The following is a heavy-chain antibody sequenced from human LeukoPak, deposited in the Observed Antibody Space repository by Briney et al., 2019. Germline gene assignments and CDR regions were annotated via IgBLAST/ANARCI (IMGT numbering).Heavy chain of an antibody. CDR2: VYYSGST. Sequence: PADTLSLTCTVSGDSISSSSYYWGWIRQPPGKGLEWILRVYYSGSTYYNPSLKSLVTISVDTSKNQFSLKLRSVTAADTAVYYCARQAKYKVGVTGWSLDLWGRGMLVTVCS. CDR1: GDSISSSSYY. V-gene: IGHV4-39*01. CDR3: ARQAKYKVGVTGWSLDL. J-gene: IGHJ2*01. D-gene: IGHD1-26*01.